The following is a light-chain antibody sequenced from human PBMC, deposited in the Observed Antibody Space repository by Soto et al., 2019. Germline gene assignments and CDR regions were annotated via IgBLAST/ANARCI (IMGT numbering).Light chain of an antibody. V-gene: IGLV1-44*01. J-gene: IGLJ3*02. Sequence: QSVLTQPPSASGTPGQRVTISCSGASSNIGTYTVNWYQQLPGMAPKLLIHSNSHRPSGVPDRFSGSKSGTSASLAISGLQSEDEANYHCGTWDDSLNAMVFGGGTKVTVL. CDR1: SSNIGTYT. CDR3: GTWDDSLNAMV. CDR2: SNS.